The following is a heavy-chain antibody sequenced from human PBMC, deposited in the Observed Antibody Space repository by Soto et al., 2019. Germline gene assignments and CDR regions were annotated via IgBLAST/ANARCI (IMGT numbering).Heavy chain of an antibody. CDR1: VGSISSYL. D-gene: IGHD6-13*01. J-gene: IGHJ4*02. CDR3: ARDLAAVPRAFDY. Sequence: SETLSLTCTVPVGSISSYLYIWVRQPPGKGLEWIGSVYYTGTTDYNPSLKSRVTISVDTSKTQFSLNLRSVTAADTAVYYCARDLAAVPRAFDYWGRGTLVTVSS. V-gene: IGHV4-59*01. CDR2: VYYTGTT.